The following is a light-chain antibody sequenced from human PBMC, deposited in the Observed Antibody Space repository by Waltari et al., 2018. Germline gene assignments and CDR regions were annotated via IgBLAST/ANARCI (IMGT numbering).Light chain of an antibody. CDR1: FPHIATHS. Sequence: QSVLTQPPSVSRTPGQRVTNSCSGSFPHIATHSLNWYQQLPGTAPRLLIYNTNQGPSGVPHRFSASKSGTSASLAITGLQSEDEAYYYCAAWDDSLGAVFGGGTKLTVL. CDR3: AAWDDSLGAV. J-gene: IGLJ3*02. CDR2: NTN. V-gene: IGLV1-44*01.